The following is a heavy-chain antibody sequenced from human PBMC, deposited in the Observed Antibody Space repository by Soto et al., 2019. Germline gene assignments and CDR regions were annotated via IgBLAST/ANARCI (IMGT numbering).Heavy chain of an antibody. J-gene: IGHJ4*02. Sequence: ASVKVSCKASGYTFTNYCIHWVRQAPGQGLEWMGVIDPSGGTTSYTQNFQGRVTMTRDTSTSTVYMELSSLRSEDTAVYYCARDLARQNDCWGQGTLVTVSS. CDR3: ARDLARQNDC. V-gene: IGHV1-46*01. CDR2: IDPSGGTT. CDR1: GYTFTNYC.